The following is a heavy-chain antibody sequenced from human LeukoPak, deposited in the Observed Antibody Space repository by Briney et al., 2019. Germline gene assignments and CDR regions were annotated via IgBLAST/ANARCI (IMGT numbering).Heavy chain of an antibody. V-gene: IGHV3-7*01. CDR2: IKEDGSET. CDR3: AKAANYYGSGSHPDY. CDR1: GFTFSDYY. J-gene: IGHJ4*02. Sequence: GGSLRLSCTASGFTFSDYYMNWVRQAPGKGLEWVANIKEDGSETYYVDSVKGRFTISRDNAKNSLYLQMNSLRAEDTAVYYCAKAANYYGSGSHPDYWGQGTLVTVSS. D-gene: IGHD3-10*01.